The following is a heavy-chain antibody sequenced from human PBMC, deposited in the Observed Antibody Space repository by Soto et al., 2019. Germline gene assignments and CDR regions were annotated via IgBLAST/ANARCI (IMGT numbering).Heavy chain of an antibody. J-gene: IGHJ4*02. Sequence: GGSLRLSCAACGLTFNAYTMHGVRQAPGKGLEWVSLISWDGGITYYGDSVKGRFTVSRDNSDNSLYLQMTSLRSDDTAFYYCAKDSYDILTGQKRYFDSWGQGTLVTVSS. D-gene: IGHD3-9*01. CDR2: ISWDGGIT. CDR3: AKDSYDILTGQKRYFDS. V-gene: IGHV3-43*01. CDR1: GLTFNAYT.